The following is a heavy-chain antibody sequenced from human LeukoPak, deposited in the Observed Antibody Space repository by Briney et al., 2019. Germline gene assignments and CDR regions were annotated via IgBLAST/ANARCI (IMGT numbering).Heavy chain of an antibody. J-gene: IGHJ1*01. CDR3: ASLYCSSTSCDSAEYFQH. Sequence: GGSLRLSCAASGFTFSSYWMSWVRQAPGKGLEWVANIKQDGSEKYYVDSVKGRFTISRDNAKNSLYLQMNSLRAEDTAVYHCASLYCSSTSCDSAEYFQHWGQGTLVTVSS. CDR2: IKQDGSEK. V-gene: IGHV3-7*01. CDR1: GFTFSSYW. D-gene: IGHD2-2*02.